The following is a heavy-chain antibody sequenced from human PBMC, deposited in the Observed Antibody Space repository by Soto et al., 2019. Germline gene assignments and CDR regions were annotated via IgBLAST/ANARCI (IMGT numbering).Heavy chain of an antibody. Sequence: GGSLRLSCAASGFTFSDYYMSWIRQAPGKGLEWVSYISSSSSYTNYADSVKGRFTISRDNAKNSLYLQMNSLRAEDTAVYYCARQYCSGGSCYSGGWFNPWGQGTLVTVSS. CDR2: ISSSSSYT. J-gene: IGHJ5*02. D-gene: IGHD2-15*01. V-gene: IGHV3-11*06. CDR1: GFTFSDYY. CDR3: ARQYCSGGSCYSGGWFNP.